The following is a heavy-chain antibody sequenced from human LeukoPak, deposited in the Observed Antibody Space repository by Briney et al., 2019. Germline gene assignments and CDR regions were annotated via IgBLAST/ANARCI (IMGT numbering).Heavy chain of an antibody. V-gene: IGHV1-2*02. CDR2: INPNSGGT. Sequence: ASVKVSFKASGYTFTVYFMHWVRQAPGQGLEWMGWINPNSGGTNYAQKFQGRVTMTRDTSISTAYMELTRLRSDDTAVYYCARQSTNWFDPWGQGTLVTVSS. CDR3: ARQSTNWFDP. CDR1: GYTFTVYF. J-gene: IGHJ5*02.